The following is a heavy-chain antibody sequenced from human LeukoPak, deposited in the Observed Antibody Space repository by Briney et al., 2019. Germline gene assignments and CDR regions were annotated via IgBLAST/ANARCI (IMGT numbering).Heavy chain of an antibody. CDR3: ASTTRENAFDI. V-gene: IGHV4-59*12. CDR2: IYYSGTT. Sequence: SETLSLTCTVSGGSISSYYWSWIRQPPGKGLEWIGYIYYSGTTNYNPSLKSRVTISVDTSKNQFSLKLSSVTAADTAVYYCASTTRENAFDIWGQGTMVTVSS. D-gene: IGHD1-1*01. CDR1: GGSISSYY. J-gene: IGHJ3*02.